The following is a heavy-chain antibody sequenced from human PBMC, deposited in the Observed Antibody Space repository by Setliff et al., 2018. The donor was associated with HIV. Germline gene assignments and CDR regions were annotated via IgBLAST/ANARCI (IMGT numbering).Heavy chain of an antibody. Sequence: SETLSLTCTVSGGSMSSYYWSWIRQPPGKGLEWIGSIYYSGSTNYNPSLKSRVTISVDTSKNQFSLKLSSVTAADTAVYYCASGYKNYDIPYWGQGTLVTVSS. J-gene: IGHJ4*02. CDR2: IYYSGST. V-gene: IGHV4-59*01. CDR3: ASGYKNYDIPY. D-gene: IGHD3-9*01. CDR1: GGSMSSYY.